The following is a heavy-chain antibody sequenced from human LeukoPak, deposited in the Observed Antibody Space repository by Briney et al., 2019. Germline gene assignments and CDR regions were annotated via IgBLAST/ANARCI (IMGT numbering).Heavy chain of an antibody. D-gene: IGHD5-24*01. J-gene: IGHJ3*02. CDR2: ISSSGSYM. CDR1: GFTFSSYS. Sequence: GGSLRLSCAASGFTFSSYSMNWVRQAPGKGLEWVSSISSSGSYMYYADSVKGRFTISRDNAKNSLYLQMNSLRAEDTAVYYCARAPLVDGAFDIWGQWTMVTVSS. CDR3: ARAPLVDGAFDI. V-gene: IGHV3-21*01.